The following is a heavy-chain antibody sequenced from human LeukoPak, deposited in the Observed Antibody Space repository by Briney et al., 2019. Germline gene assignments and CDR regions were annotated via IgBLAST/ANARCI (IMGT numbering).Heavy chain of an antibody. J-gene: IGHJ6*04. D-gene: IGHD3-10*01. V-gene: IGHV4-61*01. CDR2: IYYSGST. Sequence: SETLCLTCTVSGGSVSNGSYYRSWIRQPPGKGLEWIGYIYYSGSTNYNPSLKSRVTISVDTSKNQFSLKLSSVTAADTAVYYCARGSTYYYGSGSYYYYYAMDVRGKGTTVTVSS. CDR1: GGSVSNGSYY. CDR3: ARGSTYYYGSGSYYYYYAMDV.